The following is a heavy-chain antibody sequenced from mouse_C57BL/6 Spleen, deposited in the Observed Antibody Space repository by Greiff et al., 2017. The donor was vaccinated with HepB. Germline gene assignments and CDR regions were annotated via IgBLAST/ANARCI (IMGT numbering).Heavy chain of an antibody. J-gene: IGHJ1*03. CDR2: IYPGSGST. Sequence: QVQLQQPGAELVKPGASVKMSCKASGYTFTSYWITWVKQRPGQGLEWIGDIYPGSGSTNYNEKFKSKATLTVDTSSSTAYMQLSSLTSEDSAVYYCARGYYGSIDWYFDVWGTGTTVTVSS. V-gene: IGHV1-55*01. CDR3: ARGYYGSIDWYFDV. CDR1: GYTFTSYW. D-gene: IGHD1-1*01.